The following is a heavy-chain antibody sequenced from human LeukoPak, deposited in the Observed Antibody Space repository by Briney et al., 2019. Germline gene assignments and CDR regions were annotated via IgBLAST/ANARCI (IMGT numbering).Heavy chain of an antibody. D-gene: IGHD3-22*01. Sequence: GGSLRLSCAASGFPFSSYNMNWVRQAPGKGLEWVANIKQDGSEKYYVDSVKGRFTISRDNAKNSLYLQMNSLRAEDTAVYYCAEYYYDSSGYYYYYYYGMDVWGQGTTVTVSS. CDR1: GFPFSSYN. V-gene: IGHV3-7*01. CDR2: IKQDGSEK. CDR3: AEYYYDSSGYYYYYYYGMDV. J-gene: IGHJ6*02.